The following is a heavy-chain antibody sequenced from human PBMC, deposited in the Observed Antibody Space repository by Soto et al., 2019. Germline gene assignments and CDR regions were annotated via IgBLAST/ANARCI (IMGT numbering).Heavy chain of an antibody. Sequence: PGGSLRLSCAASGFTFSFYARHWVRQAPGKGLEWVAVISYNGRNKHYVDSVKGRFTISRDNCQDTLYLQMDSLRPDDTAVYYCARQAKIGDRSQFYFDSWGQGTLVIVSS. CDR3: ARQAKIGDRSQFYFDS. J-gene: IGHJ4*02. D-gene: IGHD3-16*01. V-gene: IGHV3-30*04. CDR2: ISYNGRNK. CDR1: GFTFSFYA.